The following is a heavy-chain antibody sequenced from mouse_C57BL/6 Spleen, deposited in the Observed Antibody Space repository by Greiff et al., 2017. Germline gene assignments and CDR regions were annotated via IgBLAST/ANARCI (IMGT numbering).Heavy chain of an antibody. V-gene: IGHV1-39*01. D-gene: IGHD1-1*01. CDR1: GYSFTDYN. J-gene: IGHJ2*01. Sequence: VQLQQPGTELVKPGASVKISCKASGYSFTDYNMNWVKQSNGKSLEWIGVINPNYGTTSYNQKFKGKATLTVDQSSSTAYMQLNSLTSEDSAVYDGARGGIYYGSSAYFDYWGQGTTLTVSS. CDR2: INPNYGTT. CDR3: ARGGIYYGSSAYFDY.